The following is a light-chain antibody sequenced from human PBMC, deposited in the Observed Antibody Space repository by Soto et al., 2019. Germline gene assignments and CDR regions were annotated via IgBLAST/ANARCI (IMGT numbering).Light chain of an antibody. Sequence: QSVLTQPAPVSGSTGQSITISCPGISRNVGGYNYVSWYQQHQRKALKFMSYDVSNRPSGVSNRFSGSKSGNTASLTISGLQAEDEADYYSSSYTSSSSLLYVFRTGTKLTVL. CDR1: SRNVGGYNY. CDR2: DVS. V-gene: IGLV2-14*01. J-gene: IGLJ1*01. CDR3: SSYTSSSSLLYV.